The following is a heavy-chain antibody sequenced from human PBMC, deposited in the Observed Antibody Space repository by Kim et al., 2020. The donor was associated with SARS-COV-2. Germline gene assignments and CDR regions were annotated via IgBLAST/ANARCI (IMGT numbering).Heavy chain of an antibody. V-gene: IGHV1-18*01. Sequence: ASVKVSCKASGYSFTSYGISWVRQAPGQGLEWMGWINPSSGNTNYAQKVQDRVTMTTDTTTNTVYMELRGLRSADTAIYYCAGALPVSGQGFDYWGQGTLVAVSS. CDR3: AGALPVSGQGFDY. CDR1: GYSFTSYG. J-gene: IGHJ4*02. CDR2: INPSSGNT.